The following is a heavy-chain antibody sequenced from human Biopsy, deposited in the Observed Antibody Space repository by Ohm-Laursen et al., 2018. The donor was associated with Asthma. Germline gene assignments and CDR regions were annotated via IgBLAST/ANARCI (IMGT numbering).Heavy chain of an antibody. CDR2: INSAGSYI. V-gene: IGHV3-21*01. D-gene: IGHD1/OR15-1a*01. J-gene: IGHJ3*02. CDR1: GFTVSSNG. CDR3: VRSGTKWELYDAFDI. Sequence: SLRLSCAASGFTVSSNGMNWVRQAPGKGLQWIASINSAGSYIYYADSVKGRFTISRDNAKNSLFLQMNNLRAEDTAVYYCVRSGTKWELYDAFDIWGQGTMVTVS.